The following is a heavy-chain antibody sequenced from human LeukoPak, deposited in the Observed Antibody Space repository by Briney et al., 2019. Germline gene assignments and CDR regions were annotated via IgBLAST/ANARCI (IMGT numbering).Heavy chain of an antibody. CDR3: AKGRLGENHYYGMDV. J-gene: IGHJ6*02. CDR2: IWYDGNNK. V-gene: IGHV3-30*02. CDR1: GFTFSNYG. Sequence: GGSLRLSCAASGFTFSNYGMHWVRQAPGKGLEWVAVIWYDGNNKYYADSVKGRFTISRDNSKNTLYLQMNSLRAEDTAVYYCAKGRLGENHYYGMDVWGQGTTVTVSS. D-gene: IGHD3-16*01.